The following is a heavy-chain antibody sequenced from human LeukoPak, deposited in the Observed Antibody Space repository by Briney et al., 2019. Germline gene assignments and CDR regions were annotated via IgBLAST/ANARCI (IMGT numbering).Heavy chain of an antibody. CDR1: GGSINNYY. CDR2: IYYSGST. Sequence: PSETLSLTCTVSGGSINNYYWNWIRQPPGKGLEWIAYIYYSGSTSYNPSLKSRVTISVDTSKNQLYLNLSSVTAADTAVYYCATGGRRWFDPWGQGTLVTVSS. V-gene: IGHV4-59*01. D-gene: IGHD3-16*01. CDR3: ATGGRRWFDP. J-gene: IGHJ5*02.